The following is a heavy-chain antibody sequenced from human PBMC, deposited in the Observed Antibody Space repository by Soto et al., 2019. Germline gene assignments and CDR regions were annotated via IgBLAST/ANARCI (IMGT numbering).Heavy chain of an antibody. CDR2: ISYDGSNK. V-gene: IGHV3-30*18. D-gene: IGHD4-17*01. CDR1: GFTFSSYG. J-gene: IGHJ4*02. CDR3: ANYLTTVTTPFDY. Sequence: GGSLRLSCAASGFTFSSYGMHWVRQAPGKGLEWVAVISYDGSNKYYADSVKGRFTISRDNSKNTLYLQMNSLRAEDTAVYYCANYLTTVTTPFDYWGQGTLVTVSS.